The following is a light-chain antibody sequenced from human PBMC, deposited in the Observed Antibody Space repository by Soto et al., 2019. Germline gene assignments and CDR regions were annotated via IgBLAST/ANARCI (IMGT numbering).Light chain of an antibody. CDR1: SGHSNYA. V-gene: IGLV4-69*01. CDR3: QTWGTGIRV. J-gene: IGLJ3*02. CDR2: LNSDGSH. Sequence: QPVLTQSPSASASLGASVKLTCTLSSGHSNYAIAWHQQQPGKGPRYLMKLNSDGSHSKGDGIPDRFSGSSSGAERYLTISSLQSEDEADYYCQTWGTGIRVFGGGTKVTVL.